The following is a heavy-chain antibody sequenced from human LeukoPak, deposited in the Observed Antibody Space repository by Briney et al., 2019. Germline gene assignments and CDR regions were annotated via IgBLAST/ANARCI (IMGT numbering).Heavy chain of an antibody. V-gene: IGHV3-7*01. D-gene: IGHD6-13*01. J-gene: IGHJ4*02. Sequence: HPGGSLRLSCAASGFTFSTYWMSWVRQAPGKGLEWVANIKQDGSEKYYVDSVKGRFTISRDNAKNSLYLQTNSLRAEDTAMYYCARDSAGNDYWGQGTLVTVSS. CDR1: GFTFSTYW. CDR2: IKQDGSEK. CDR3: ARDSAGNDY.